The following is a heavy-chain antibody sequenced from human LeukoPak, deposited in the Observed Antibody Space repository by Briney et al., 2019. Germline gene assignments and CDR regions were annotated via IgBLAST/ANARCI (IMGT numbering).Heavy chain of an antibody. CDR2: IYYSGST. CDR3: ARVYYYDSSGYYYIYPYCFDY. V-gene: IGHV4-31*03. J-gene: IGHJ4*02. D-gene: IGHD3-22*01. Sequence: PSQTLSLTCTVSGGSISSGGYYWSWIRQHPGKGLEWSGYIYYSGSTYYNPPLKSRVTISVDTSKNQFSLKLSSVTAADTAVYYCARVYYYDSSGYYYIYPYCFDYWGQGTLVTVSS. CDR1: GGSISSGGYY.